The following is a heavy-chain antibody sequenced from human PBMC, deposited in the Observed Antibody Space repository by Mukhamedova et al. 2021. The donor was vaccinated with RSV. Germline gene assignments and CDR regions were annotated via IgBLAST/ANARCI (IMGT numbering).Heavy chain of an antibody. CDR3: TRAHQPIRNSYYDSRGYYSFDN. Sequence: ITQSTWGGLEWLGRTYFRSQWFIDYEVSVKSRITINPDTSKNQFSLHLNSVTPEDTAVYYCTRAHQPIRNSYYDSRGYYSFDNWGQGTLVTVS. V-gene: IGHV6-1*01. J-gene: IGHJ4*02. CDR2: TYFRSQWFI. D-gene: IGHD3-22*01.